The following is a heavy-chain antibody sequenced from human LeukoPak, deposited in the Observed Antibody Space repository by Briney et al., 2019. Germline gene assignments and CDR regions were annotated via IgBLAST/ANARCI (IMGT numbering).Heavy chain of an antibody. CDR2: INWNGGST. CDR1: GFTFDDYG. V-gene: IGHV3-20*04. J-gene: IGHJ4*02. D-gene: IGHD1-26*01. CDR3: AREANSGSYLYYLDY. Sequence: GGSLRLSCAASGFTFDDYGMSWVRQAPGKGLEWVSGINWNGGSTGHADSVKGRFTISRDNAKNSLYLQMNSLRAEDTALYYCAREANSGSYLYYLDYWGQGTLVTVSS.